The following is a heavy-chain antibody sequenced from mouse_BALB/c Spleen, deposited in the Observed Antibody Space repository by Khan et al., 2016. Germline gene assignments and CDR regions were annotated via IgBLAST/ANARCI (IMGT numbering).Heavy chain of an antibody. V-gene: IGHV3-8*02. CDR1: GDSITSGY. CDR3: RRYDGSSYVRGMDY. CDR2: ISYSGGT. Sequence: EVQLQESGPSLVKPSQTLSLTCSVSGDSITSGYWNWIRKFPGNKLEYMGYISYSGGTYNTPSLKSRISITRDTSKNQYYLQLNSVTTEDTGTYYYRRYDGSSYVRGMDYWGQGLSVTVSS. J-gene: IGHJ4*01. D-gene: IGHD1-1*01.